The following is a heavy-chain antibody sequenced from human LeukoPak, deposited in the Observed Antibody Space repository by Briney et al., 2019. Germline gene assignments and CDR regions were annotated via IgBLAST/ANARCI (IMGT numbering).Heavy chain of an antibody. CDR2: INSDGSST. CDR3: ARTNPEDYSSSLYYFVY. CDR1: GFTSSSYW. V-gene: IGHV3-74*01. Sequence: PGGSLRLSCAASGFTSSSYWMHWVRQAPGKGLVWVSRINSDGSSTSYADSVKGRFTISRDNAKNTLYLQMNSLRAEDTAVYYCARTNPEDYSSSLYYFVYWGQGTLVTVSS. D-gene: IGHD6-6*01. J-gene: IGHJ4*02.